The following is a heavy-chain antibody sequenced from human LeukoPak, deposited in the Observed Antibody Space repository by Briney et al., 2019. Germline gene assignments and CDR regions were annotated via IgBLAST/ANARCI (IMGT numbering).Heavy chain of an antibody. J-gene: IGHJ4*02. V-gene: IGHV4-34*01. CDR2: INHSGST. D-gene: IGHD3-22*01. CDR1: GGSFSGYY. Sequence: PSETLSLTCAVYGGSFSGYYWSWIRQPPGKGLEWIGEINHSGSTNYNPSLKSRVTISVDTSKNQFSLKLSSVTAADTAMYYCARNDYYDSSGALDYWGQGTLVIVPS. CDR3: ARNDYYDSSGALDY.